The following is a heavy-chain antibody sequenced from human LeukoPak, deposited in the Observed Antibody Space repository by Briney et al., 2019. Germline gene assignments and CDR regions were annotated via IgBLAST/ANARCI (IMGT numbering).Heavy chain of an antibody. D-gene: IGHD5-24*01. CDR3: TRGKWWSCGGYCLRVEMATIFDY. CDR2: IRSKAYAETT. V-gene: IGHV3-49*03. J-gene: IGHJ4*02. Sequence: GGSLRLSCTASGFTFGDYGMSWFRQAPGKGLEWVGFIRSKAYAETTDYAASVKGRFTISRDDSKNIAYVQMNSLKTEDTAVYYCTRGKWWSCGGYCLRVEMATIFDYWGQGTLVTVSS. CDR1: GFTFGDYG.